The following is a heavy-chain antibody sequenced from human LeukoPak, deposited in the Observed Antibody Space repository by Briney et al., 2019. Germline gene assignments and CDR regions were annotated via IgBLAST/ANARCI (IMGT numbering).Heavy chain of an antibody. J-gene: IGHJ5*02. CDR1: GSTFTSYY. V-gene: IGHV1-46*01. D-gene: IGHD1-1*01. CDR2: ISPNGGST. Sequence: ASVKVSCKASGSTFTSYYMHWVRQAPGQGLEWMGIISPNGGSTSYAQKFQGRVTMTRETSTSTVYMELSSLRSEDTAVYYCARDANGYNWFDPWGQGTLVTVSS. CDR3: ARDANGYNWFDP.